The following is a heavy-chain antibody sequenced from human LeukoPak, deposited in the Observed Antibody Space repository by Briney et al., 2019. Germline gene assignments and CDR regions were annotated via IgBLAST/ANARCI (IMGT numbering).Heavy chain of an antibody. CDR1: GFTFSGYD. Sequence: GGSLRLSCAASGFTFSGYDMSWVRQAPGKGLEWVSYTSSSSSTIYYADSVKSRFTISRDNAKNSLYLQMNSLRAEDTAVYYCARDRYYMDVWGKGTTVTVSS. V-gene: IGHV3-48*04. J-gene: IGHJ6*03. CDR2: TSSSSSTI. CDR3: ARDRYYMDV.